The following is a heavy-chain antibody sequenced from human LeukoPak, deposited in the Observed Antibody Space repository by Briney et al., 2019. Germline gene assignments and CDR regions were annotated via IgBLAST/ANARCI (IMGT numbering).Heavy chain of an antibody. CDR3: ARETGDYYYYYAMDV. Sequence: GGSLRLSCAASGFTFSNYWMSWVRQAPGKGLEWVANIKQDGSEKYFMDSVKGRFTISRDNAKNSLYLQMNSLRAEDTAVYCCARETGDYYYYYAMDVWGQGTTVTVSS. V-gene: IGHV3-7*01. CDR2: IKQDGSEK. CDR1: GFTFSNYW. D-gene: IGHD4-17*01. J-gene: IGHJ6*02.